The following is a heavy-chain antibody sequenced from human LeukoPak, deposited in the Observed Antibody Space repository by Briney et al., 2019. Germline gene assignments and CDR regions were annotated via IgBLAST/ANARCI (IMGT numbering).Heavy chain of an antibody. D-gene: IGHD3-22*01. CDR2: IYYSGTT. CDR3: ARLTYYYDSSGSDL. V-gene: IGHV4-59*08. J-gene: IGHJ2*01. CDR1: GGSISSYY. Sequence: SETLSLTCTVSGGSISSYYWSWIRQPPGKGLEWIGYIYYSGTTKYNPSLKSRVTISVDTSKNQFSLKLSSVTAADTAVYYCARLTYYYDSSGSDLWGRGTLVTVSS.